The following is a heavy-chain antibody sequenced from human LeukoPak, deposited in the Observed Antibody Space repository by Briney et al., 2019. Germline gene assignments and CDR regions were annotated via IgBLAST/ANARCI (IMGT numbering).Heavy chain of an antibody. CDR1: GGSISTSSYY. Sequence: SETLSLTCTVSGGSISTSSYYWGWIRQPPGKGLECIGNIYYSGSTYYNPSLKSRVTISVDTSKNQFSLKLSSVTAADTAVYYCARADGDYGDYGGLDPWGQGTLVTVSS. J-gene: IGHJ5*02. CDR2: IYYSGST. V-gene: IGHV4-39*07. CDR3: ARADGDYGDYGGLDP. D-gene: IGHD4-17*01.